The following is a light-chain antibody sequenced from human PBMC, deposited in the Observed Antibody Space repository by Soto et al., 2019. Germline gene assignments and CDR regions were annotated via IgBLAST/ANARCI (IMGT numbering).Light chain of an antibody. Sequence: IRMTQSPSSFSASTGYRVTITCRASQGISSWLAWYQQKPGKAPKLLIYKASTLKSGVPSRFSGSGSGTEFTLTISSLQPDDFATYYCQHYNSYSEAFGQGTKGDIK. CDR3: QHYNSYSEA. V-gene: IGKV1-5*03. CDR1: QGISSW. CDR2: KAS. J-gene: IGKJ1*01.